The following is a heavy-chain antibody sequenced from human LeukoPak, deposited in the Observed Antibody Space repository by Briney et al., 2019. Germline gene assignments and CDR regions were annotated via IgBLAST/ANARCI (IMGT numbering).Heavy chain of an antibody. CDR1: GFTFSSYA. V-gene: IGHV3-23*01. D-gene: IGHD1-26*01. Sequence: GGSLRLSCAASGFTFSSYAMSWVRQAPGKGLEWVSAISGSGGSTYYADSVKGRFTISRDNSKSTLYLQMNSLRAEDTAVYYCAREIRGYSYSDYWGQGTLVTVSS. CDR3: AREIRGYSYSDY. CDR2: ISGSGGST. J-gene: IGHJ4*02.